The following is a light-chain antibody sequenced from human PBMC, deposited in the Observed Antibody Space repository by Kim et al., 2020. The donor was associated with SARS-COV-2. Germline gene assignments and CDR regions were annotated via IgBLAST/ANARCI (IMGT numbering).Light chain of an antibody. Sequence: GQSITISCTGTSSDVGGYNYVSWYKRHPGKAPRSVIYDGSNRPAGVSNRLSAAKSANTASLTISGLQAEDEANYYCSSYTSSSTVIFGGGTQLTVL. CDR1: SSDVGGYNY. V-gene: IGLV2-14*03. J-gene: IGLJ2*01. CDR3: SSYTSSSTVI. CDR2: DGS.